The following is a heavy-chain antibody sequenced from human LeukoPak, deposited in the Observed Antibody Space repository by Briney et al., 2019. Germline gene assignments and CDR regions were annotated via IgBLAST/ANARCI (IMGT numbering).Heavy chain of an antibody. Sequence: SETLSLTCTVSGFSISSGYYWGWIRQPPGKGLAWIGSINHSGITYYNPSLRSRVTISVATSKNHFSLKLSSVTAADTAVYYCARIGTGTGNAFDIWAQGTMVTVSS. D-gene: IGHD2-8*02. CDR3: ARIGTGTGNAFDI. J-gene: IGHJ3*02. CDR2: INHSGIT. CDR1: GFSISSGYY. V-gene: IGHV4-38-2*02.